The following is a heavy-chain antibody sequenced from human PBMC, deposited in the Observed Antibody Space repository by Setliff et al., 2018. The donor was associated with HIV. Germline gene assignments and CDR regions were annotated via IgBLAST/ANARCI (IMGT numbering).Heavy chain of an antibody. CDR2: IHTSGDS. V-gene: IGHV4-4*07. Sequence: ETLSLTCTVSDSGTYYWSWIRQSAGKGLEWIGRIHTSGDSDFNPSLKSRVTMSVDTSKNQISLKVNSVTAADTALYFCAREHLYYNFWSGSHGSPDFNYWGQGTLVTVSS. CDR3: AREHLYYNFWSGSHGSPDFNY. CDR1: DSGTYY. D-gene: IGHD3-3*01. J-gene: IGHJ4*02.